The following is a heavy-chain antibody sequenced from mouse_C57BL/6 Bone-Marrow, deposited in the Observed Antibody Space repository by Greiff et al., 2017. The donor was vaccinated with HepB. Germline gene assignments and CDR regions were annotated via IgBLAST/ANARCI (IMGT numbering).Heavy chain of an antibody. V-gene: IGHV1-69*01. D-gene: IGHD1-1*01. CDR2: IDPSDSYT. J-gene: IGHJ4*01. CDR1: GYTFTSYW. Sequence: QVQLQQPGAELVMPGASVKLSCKASGYTFTSYWMHWVKQRPGQGLEWIGEIDPSDSYTNYNQKFKGKSTLTVDKSSSTAYMQLSSLTSEDSAVYYCARGLLRKGYYAMDYWGQGTPVTVSS. CDR3: ARGLLRKGYYAMDY.